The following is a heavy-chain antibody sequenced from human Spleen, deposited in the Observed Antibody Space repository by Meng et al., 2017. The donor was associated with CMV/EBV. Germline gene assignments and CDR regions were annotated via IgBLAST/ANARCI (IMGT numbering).Heavy chain of an antibody. Sequence: GESLKISCEVSGFSLDRYNMNWVRQAPGKGLEWVSSSSSSRVFMYYADAVKGRFTVSRDTADKTLYLQMDNLTHEDTAVYYCARTGTSSAVAIYYLDYWGPGTLVTVSS. CDR3: ARTGTSSAVAIYYLDY. CDR1: GFSLDRYN. V-gene: IGHV3-21*04. CDR2: SSSSRVFM. J-gene: IGHJ4*02. D-gene: IGHD1-1*01.